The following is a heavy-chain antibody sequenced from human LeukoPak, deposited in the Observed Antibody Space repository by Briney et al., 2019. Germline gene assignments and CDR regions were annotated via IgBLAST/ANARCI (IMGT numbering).Heavy chain of an antibody. CDR3: AGLAVAGTGVEDFDS. CDR2: INHSGST. D-gene: IGHD6-19*01. V-gene: IGHV4-34*01. J-gene: IGHJ4*02. CDR1: GGSFSGYY. Sequence: SETLSLTCAVYGGSFSGYYWSWIRQPPGKGLEWIGEINHSGSTNYNPSLKSRVTISVDTSKNQFSLKLSSVTAADTAVYYCAGLAVAGTGVEDFDSWGQGTLVTVSS.